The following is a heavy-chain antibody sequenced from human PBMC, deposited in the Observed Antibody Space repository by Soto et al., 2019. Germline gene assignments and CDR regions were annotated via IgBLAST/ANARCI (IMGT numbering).Heavy chain of an antibody. V-gene: IGHV4-34*01. CDR1: GGSFSGYY. D-gene: IGHD6-13*01. J-gene: IGHJ6*03. CDR2: INHSGST. CDR3: ASRSTSSSWPYYYYYYMDV. Sequence: TSETLSLTCAVYGGSFSGYYWSWIRQPPGKGLEWIGEINHSGSTNYNPSLKSRVTISVDTSKNQFSLKLSSVTAADTAVYYCASRSTSSSWPYYYYYYMDVWGKGTTVTVSS.